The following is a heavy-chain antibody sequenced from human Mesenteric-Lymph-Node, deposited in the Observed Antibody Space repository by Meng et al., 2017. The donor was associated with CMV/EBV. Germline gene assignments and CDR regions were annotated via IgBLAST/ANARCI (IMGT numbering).Heavy chain of an antibody. CDR2: IYYSGTT. J-gene: IGHJ5*02. D-gene: IGHD3-3*01. V-gene: IGHV4-39*07. CDR1: CDSISWSNYY. Sequence: CSVSCDSISWSNYYWGWIRQPPGKGLEWIGSIYYSGTTYNNLSLKSRVSISIDTSKKQLSLKLTSVTAADTAVYYCAASPFDNWFDPWGRGTLVTVSS. CDR3: AASPFDNWFDP.